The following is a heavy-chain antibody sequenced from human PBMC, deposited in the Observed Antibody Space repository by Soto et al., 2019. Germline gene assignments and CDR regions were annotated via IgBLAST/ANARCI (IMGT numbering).Heavy chain of an antibody. CDR1: SGSSCGTKVF. V-gene: IGHV4-39*01. D-gene: IGHD2-2*01. CDR3: ARIPGRHLDY. CDR2: IDYSGTA. Sequence: PSETRSLTCTVCSGSSCGTKVFWGWIRQPPGKGLEWIGNIDYSGTAYFSPSLATRVTFHVDTSKNQFSLTLYSVTAADTAVYYCARIPGRHLDYWGQGILVTVSS. J-gene: IGHJ4*02.